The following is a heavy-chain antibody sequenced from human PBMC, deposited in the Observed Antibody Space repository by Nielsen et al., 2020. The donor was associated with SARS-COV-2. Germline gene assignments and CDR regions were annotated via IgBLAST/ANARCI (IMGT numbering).Heavy chain of an antibody. CDR2: IYYSGST. V-gene: IGHV4-59*13. Sequence: SETLSLTCTVSGGSISSYYWSWIRQPPGKGLEWIGYIYYSGSTDYNPSLKSRVTISVDTSKNQFSLKLSSVTAADTAVYYYARGFDPWGQGTLVTVSS. CDR3: ARGFDP. J-gene: IGHJ5*02. CDR1: GGSISSYY.